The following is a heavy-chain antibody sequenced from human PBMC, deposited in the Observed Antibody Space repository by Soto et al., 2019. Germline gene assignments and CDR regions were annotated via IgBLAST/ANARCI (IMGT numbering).Heavy chain of an antibody. J-gene: IGHJ6*02. CDR1: GFTFSRYA. CDR2: VTGGGHTT. Sequence: EAQLLESGGGLVQPGGSLRLSCAASGFTFSRYAMSWVRQAPGKGLEWVSTVTGGGHTTYNADSVNGRFTISRDNSKNELYLQMNNLRAEDTAIYYCASSSGDLDVYGMDIWGPGTTVTVSS. V-gene: IGHV3-23*01. CDR3: ASSSGDLDVYGMDI. D-gene: IGHD3-10*01.